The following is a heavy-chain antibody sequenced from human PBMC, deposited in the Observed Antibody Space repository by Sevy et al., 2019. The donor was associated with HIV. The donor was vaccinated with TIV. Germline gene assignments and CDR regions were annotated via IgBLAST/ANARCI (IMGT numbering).Heavy chain of an antibody. CDR2: IRSKPNNSAT. CDR1: GFTVSGSG. J-gene: IGHJ3*02. Sequence: GGSLRLSCAASGFTVSGSGLHWVRQAPGKGLEWVGRIRSKPNNSATVYAASVKGRFTISSDDSKNTAYLQMNSLKTEDTAVYYCTRPRKGTLIPTGDTVDIWGQGTMVTVSS. D-gene: IGHD2-8*01. CDR3: TRPRKGTLIPTGDTVDI. V-gene: IGHV3-73*01.